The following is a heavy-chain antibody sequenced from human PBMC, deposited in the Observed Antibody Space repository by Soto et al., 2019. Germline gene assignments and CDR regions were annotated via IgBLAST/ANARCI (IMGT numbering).Heavy chain of an antibody. CDR2: INHSGSA. D-gene: IGHD6-6*01. Sequence: PSETLSLTCAVSGGSFSDYYWSWIRQPPGKGLEWIGEINHSGSAKYNPSLKSRVTISVDTSKNQLSLRLSSVTAADTAVFYCAGREFSSSSFYYYYSAMDVWGQGTTVTVSS. CDR1: GGSFSDYY. CDR3: AGREFSSSSFYYYYSAMDV. J-gene: IGHJ6*02. V-gene: IGHV4-34*01.